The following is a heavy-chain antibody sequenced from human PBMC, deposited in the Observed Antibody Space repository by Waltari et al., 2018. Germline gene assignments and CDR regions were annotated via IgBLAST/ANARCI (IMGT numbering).Heavy chain of an antibody. Sequence: EVQLVESGGGLVKPGGSLRLSCAASGFTFSSYSMNWVRQAPGKGLEWVSSISSSSSYIYYADSVKGRFTIPRDNAKNSLYLQMNSLGAEDTAVYSCARGRREKNWFDPWGQGTLVTVSS. V-gene: IGHV3-21*01. CDR2: ISSSSSYI. J-gene: IGHJ5*02. CDR1: GFTFSSYS. CDR3: ARGRREKNWFDP.